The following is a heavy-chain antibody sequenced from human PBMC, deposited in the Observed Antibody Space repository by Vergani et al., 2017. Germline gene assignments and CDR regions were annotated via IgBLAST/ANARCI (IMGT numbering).Heavy chain of an antibody. CDR1: GFTFSNAW. J-gene: IGHJ4*02. CDR2: IKSKTDGGTT. D-gene: IGHD2-2*01. CDR3: ARGKPNQQRKGYCSSTSCWDFDY. Sequence: EVQLVESGGGLVKPGGSLRLSCAASGFTFSNAWMSWVRQAPGKGLEWVGRIKSKTDGGTTDYAAPVKGRFTISRDDSKNTLYLQMNSLKTEDTAVYYCARGKPNQQRKGYCSSTSCWDFDYWGQGTLVTVSS. V-gene: IGHV3-15*01.